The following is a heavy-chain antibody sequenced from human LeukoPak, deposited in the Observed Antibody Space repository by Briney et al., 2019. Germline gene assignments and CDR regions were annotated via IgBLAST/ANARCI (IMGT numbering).Heavy chain of an antibody. D-gene: IGHD1-26*01. J-gene: IGHJ3*02. V-gene: IGHV4-34*01. CDR2: VNHSGTA. Sequence: SETLFLTCAVHGGSFSGYYWSWIRQPPGQGLEWIGEVNHSGTARYNPSLESRVTISVDTSKSQSSLNVYFVTAADTAVYYCASLNPFSGRRNAFDIWGQGAMVTASS. CDR1: GGSFSGYY. CDR3: ASLNPFSGRRNAFDI.